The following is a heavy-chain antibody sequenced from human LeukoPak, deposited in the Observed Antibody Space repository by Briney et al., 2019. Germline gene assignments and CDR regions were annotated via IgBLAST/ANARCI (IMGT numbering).Heavy chain of an antibody. CDR3: ARPRGIRNYYYGMDV. CDR2: INPSGGST. CDR1: GYTLTSYY. D-gene: IGHD3-16*01. J-gene: IGHJ6*02. V-gene: IGHV1-46*01. Sequence: ASVKVSCKASGYTLTSYYMHWVRQAPGQGLEWMGIINPSGGSTSYAQKFQGRVTMTRDTSTSTVYMELSSLRSEDTAVYYCARPRGIRNYYYGMDVWGQGTTVTVSS.